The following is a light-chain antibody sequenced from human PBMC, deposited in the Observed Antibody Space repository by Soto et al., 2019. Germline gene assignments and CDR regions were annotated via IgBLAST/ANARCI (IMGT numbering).Light chain of an antibody. Sequence: EIVLTQSPGTLSLSPGERVTLSCRASQSVSSSYLAWYQQKPGQAPRLLIYGASSRASGIPDRFSGSGSGTDFTLTITRLEPEDLAVYYCQQYGGSPPGVTFGQGTRLEIK. CDR1: QSVSSSY. CDR2: GAS. CDR3: QQYGGSPPGVT. J-gene: IGKJ5*01. V-gene: IGKV3-20*01.